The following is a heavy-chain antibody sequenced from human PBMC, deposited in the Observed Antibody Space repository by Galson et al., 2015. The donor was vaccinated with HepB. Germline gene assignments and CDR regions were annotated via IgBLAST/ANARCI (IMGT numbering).Heavy chain of an antibody. D-gene: IGHD5-12*01. CDR1: GVTFNNYD. V-gene: IGHV3-23*01. CDR2: VSDSGTTT. Sequence: SLRLSCAASGVTFNNYDMTWVRQAPGKGLEWVSSVSDSGTTTFYADSVKSRFTISRDNSKKTPYLQMNSLRVEDTAVYYCAKDPTTTTSAWYFDLWGRGTLVTVSS. CDR3: AKDPTTTTSAWYFDL. J-gene: IGHJ2*01.